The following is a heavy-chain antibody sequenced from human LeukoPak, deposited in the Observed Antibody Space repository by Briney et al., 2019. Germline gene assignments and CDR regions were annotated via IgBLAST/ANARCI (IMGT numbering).Heavy chain of an antibody. CDR2: INHSGST. J-gene: IGHJ5*02. CDR3: ARASGGSCYSCYNWFDP. Sequence: SETLSLTCAVYGGSFSGYYWSWIRQPPGKGLEWIGEINHSGSTNYNPSLKSRVTISVDTSKNQFSLKLRSVTAADTAVYYCARASGGSCYSCYNWFDPWGQGTLVTVSS. CDR1: GGSFSGYY. D-gene: IGHD2-15*01. V-gene: IGHV4-34*01.